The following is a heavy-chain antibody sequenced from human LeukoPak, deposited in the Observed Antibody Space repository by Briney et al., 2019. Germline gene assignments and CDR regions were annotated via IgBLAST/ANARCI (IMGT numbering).Heavy chain of an antibody. D-gene: IGHD3-22*01. CDR3: ARAVPLIVDY. Sequence: PGGSLRLSCAASGFTLSSYGMHWVRQAPGKGLEWVAIIWSDGSNKYYADSVKGRFTISRDSSRNTLYLQLNSLRAEDTAVYYCARAVPLIVDYWGQGTLVTVSS. V-gene: IGHV3-33*01. CDR1: GFTLSSYG. J-gene: IGHJ4*02. CDR2: IWSDGSNK.